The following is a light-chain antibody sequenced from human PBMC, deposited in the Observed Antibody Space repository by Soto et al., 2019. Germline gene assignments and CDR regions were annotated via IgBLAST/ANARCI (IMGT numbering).Light chain of an antibody. V-gene: IGKV3-20*01. CDR3: QQYASAPHT. CDR1: QSVSSSQ. J-gene: IGKJ4*01. CDR2: AAS. Sequence: EVVLAPSPGTLSLSPGERATLSCRASQSVSSSQLAWFQQKPGQAPRLLIYAASWRAAGIPDRFSGSGSGTDFTLTISRLEPADFAVYYCQQYASAPHTFGGGTKVEIK.